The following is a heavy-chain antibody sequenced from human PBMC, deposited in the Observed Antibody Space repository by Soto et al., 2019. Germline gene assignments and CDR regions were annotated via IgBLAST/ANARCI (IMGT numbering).Heavy chain of an antibody. CDR1: GGSVSSGNYY. Sequence: LSLTCTVSGGSVSSGNYYWSWIRQPPGKGLEWIGYIFHTGTTNYNPSLKSRVTISLDTSMNQFSLKLSSVTPADTAVYYCTRAPVSGSYCFDFWGQGTPVTVSS. V-gene: IGHV4-61*01. CDR2: IFHTGTT. J-gene: IGHJ4*02. D-gene: IGHD1-26*01. CDR3: TRAPVSGSYCFDF.